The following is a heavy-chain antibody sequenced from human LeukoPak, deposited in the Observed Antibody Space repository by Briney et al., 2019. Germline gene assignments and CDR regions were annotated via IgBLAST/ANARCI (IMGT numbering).Heavy chain of an antibody. D-gene: IGHD5-12*01. CDR1: GYTFTGDC. CDR2: INPNSGGT. CDR3: AGSERKIVATIPPLDY. V-gene: IGHV1-2*02. J-gene: IGHJ4*02. Sequence: ASVKVSCKASGYTFTGDCMHWVRQAPGQGSEWVGWINPNSGGTKYAQKFQGRVTMTRDTSISTAYMERSRLRSDDTAVYYCAGSERKIVATIPPLDYWGQGTLVTVSS.